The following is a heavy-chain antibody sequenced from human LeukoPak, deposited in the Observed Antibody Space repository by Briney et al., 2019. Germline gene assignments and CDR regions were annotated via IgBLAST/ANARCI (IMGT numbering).Heavy chain of an antibody. CDR2: ISYDGSNK. CDR1: GFTFSSYA. CDR3: ARGVLSGWVLYYYGMDV. V-gene: IGHV3-30-3*01. Sequence: GGSLRLSCAASGFTFSSYAMHWVRQAPGKGLGWVAVISYDGSNKYYADSVKGRFTISRDNSKNTLYLQMNSLRAEDTAVYYCARGVLSGWVLYYYGMDVWGQGTTVTVSS. D-gene: IGHD6-19*01. J-gene: IGHJ6*02.